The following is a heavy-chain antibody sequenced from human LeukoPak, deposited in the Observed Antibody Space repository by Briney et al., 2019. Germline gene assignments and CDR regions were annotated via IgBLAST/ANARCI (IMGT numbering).Heavy chain of an antibody. Sequence: PGGSLKLSCAASGFTFSGSAMHWVRQASGKGLEWVGRIRSKANSYATAYAASVKGRFTISRDDSKNTAYLQMNSLKTEDTAVYYCTLQDHDYGDYGPTRQGAFDIWGQGTMVTVSS. CDR3: TLQDHDYGDYGPTRQGAFDI. D-gene: IGHD4-17*01. V-gene: IGHV3-73*01. J-gene: IGHJ3*02. CDR1: GFTFSGSA. CDR2: IRSKANSYAT.